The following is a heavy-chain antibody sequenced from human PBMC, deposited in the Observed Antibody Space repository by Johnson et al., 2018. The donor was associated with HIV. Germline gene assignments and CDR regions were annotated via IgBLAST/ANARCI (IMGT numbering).Heavy chain of an antibody. J-gene: IGHJ3*01. V-gene: IGHV3-23*04. Sequence: VQLVESGGGLAQPGGSLRLSCAASGFTFSSYAMSWVRQAPGKGLEWVSAISGSGGSTYCADSVKGRFTISRDNSQNTLYLDMSSLRVEDAGVYYCAKDVGDGYNRWGAFELWGQGTMVTVSS. D-gene: IGHD5-24*01. CDR3: AKDVGDGYNRWGAFEL. CDR1: GFTFSSYA. CDR2: ISGSGGST.